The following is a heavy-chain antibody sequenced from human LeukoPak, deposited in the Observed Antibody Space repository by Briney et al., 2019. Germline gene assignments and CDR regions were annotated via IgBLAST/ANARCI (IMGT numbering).Heavy chain of an antibody. CDR3: ARPLREGKYGLLGY. Sequence: SETLSLTCTVSGGSISNYYWSWIRQPAGKGLEWIGRIYTSGSTNYNPSLKSRVTISVDTPKNQFSLKLTSVTAADTAVYYCARPLREGKYGLLGYWGQGTLVTVSS. CDR1: GGSISNYY. CDR2: IYTSGST. J-gene: IGHJ4*02. V-gene: IGHV4-4*07. D-gene: IGHD7-27*01.